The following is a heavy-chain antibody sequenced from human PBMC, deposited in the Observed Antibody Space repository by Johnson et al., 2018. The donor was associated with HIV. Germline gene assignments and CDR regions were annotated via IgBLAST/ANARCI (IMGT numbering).Heavy chain of an antibody. CDR3: AKRGDSSGDAFDI. J-gene: IGHJ3*02. V-gene: IGHV3-9*01. D-gene: IGHD6-25*01. CDR2: ISWNSGSI. Sequence: VQLVESGGGLVKPGRSLRLSCAASGFTFDDYAMHWVRQAPGKGLEWVSGISWNSGSIGYADSVKGRFTISRDNSKNTLYLQMNSLRAEDTAVYYCAKRGDSSGDAFDIWGQGTMVTVSS. CDR1: GFTFDDYA.